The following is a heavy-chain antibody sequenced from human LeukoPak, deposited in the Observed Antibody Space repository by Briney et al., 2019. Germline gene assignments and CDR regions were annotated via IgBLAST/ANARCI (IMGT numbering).Heavy chain of an antibody. Sequence: GGSLRLSCAASGFTFSSYWFHWVRQAPGKGLVWVSRINSDGSGTTYADSVKGRFTISRDNAKNSLYLQMNSLRAEDTALYYCASAGLTYGSGSYFVYWGQGTLVTVSS. J-gene: IGHJ4*02. CDR1: GFTFSSYW. V-gene: IGHV3-74*01. CDR2: INSDGSGT. CDR3: ASAGLTYGSGSYFVY. D-gene: IGHD3-10*01.